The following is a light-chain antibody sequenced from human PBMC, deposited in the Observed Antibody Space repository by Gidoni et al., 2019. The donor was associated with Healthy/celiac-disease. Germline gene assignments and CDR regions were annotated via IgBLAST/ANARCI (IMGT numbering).Light chain of an antibody. J-gene: IGKJ4*01. CDR3: QQSYSTPLT. CDR1: QSSNSY. V-gene: IGKV1-39*01. Sequence: DSHITQSPSSLSASVGHRVTITCRASQSSNSYLNWYQQKPGKAPKLLIYAASSLQSGVPSRFSGSGSGTDFTLTISSLQPEDFATYYCQQSYSTPLTFGGGTKVEIK. CDR2: AAS.